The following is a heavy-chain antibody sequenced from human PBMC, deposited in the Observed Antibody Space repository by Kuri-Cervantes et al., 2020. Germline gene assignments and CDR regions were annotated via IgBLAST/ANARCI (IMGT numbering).Heavy chain of an antibody. Sequence: GSLRLSCAVSGYSISSGYYWGWIRQPPGKGLEWIGSIYHSGSTYYNPSLKSRVTISVDTSKNQFSLKLSSVTAADTAVYYCARGWGGMYYFDYWGQGTLVTVSS. V-gene: IGHV4-38-2*01. CDR2: IYHSGST. J-gene: IGHJ4*02. D-gene: IGHD2-21*01. CDR1: GYSISSGYY. CDR3: ARGWGGMYYFDY.